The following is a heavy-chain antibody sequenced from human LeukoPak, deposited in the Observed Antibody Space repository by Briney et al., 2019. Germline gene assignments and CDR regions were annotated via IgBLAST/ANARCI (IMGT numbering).Heavy chain of an antibody. CDR3: AGHFDSATNY. D-gene: IGHD3-10*01. V-gene: IGHV3-53*01. CDR2: LYISGGT. CDR1: GFIVSSNY. J-gene: IGHJ4*02. Sequence: GGSLRLSCAASGFIVSSNYTTWVRQAPGKGLEWVSILYISGGTYYTDSVKGRFTISRDNSKNTVYLQMNSLRAEDTAVYYCAGHFDSATNYWGQGTLVTVSS.